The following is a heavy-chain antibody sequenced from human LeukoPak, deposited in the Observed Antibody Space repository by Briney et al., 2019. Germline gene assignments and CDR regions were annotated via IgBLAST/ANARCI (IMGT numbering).Heavy chain of an antibody. CDR3: ARVEGFYCSSSSCPLDH. V-gene: IGHV4-59*01. CDR1: GGSISSYY. Sequence: PSETLSLTCTVSGGSISSYYWGWIRQPPGKGLEWIGYIYYSGSTNYNPSLKSRVTISVDMSKNQFSLKLSSVTAADTAVYYCARVEGFYCSSSSCPLDHWGQGTLVTVSS. D-gene: IGHD2-2*01. J-gene: IGHJ4*02. CDR2: IYYSGST.